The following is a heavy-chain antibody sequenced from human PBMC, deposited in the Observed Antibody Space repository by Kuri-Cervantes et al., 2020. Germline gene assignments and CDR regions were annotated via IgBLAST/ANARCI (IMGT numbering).Heavy chain of an antibody. CDR3: ARDLRFSYYGMDV. Sequence: GGSLRLSCAASGFTFSSYGVHWVRQAPGKGLEWVALIWYDGSNKYYAESVKGRFTISRDNSKNTLYLQMNSLRAEDTAVYYCARDLRFSYYGMDVWGQGTTVTVSS. D-gene: IGHD3-3*01. CDR2: IWYDGSNK. J-gene: IGHJ6*02. V-gene: IGHV3-33*01. CDR1: GFTFSSYG.